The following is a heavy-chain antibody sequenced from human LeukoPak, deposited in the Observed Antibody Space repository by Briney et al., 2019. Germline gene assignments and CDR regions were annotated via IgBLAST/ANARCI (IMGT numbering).Heavy chain of an antibody. Sequence: GGSLRLSCAASGFSFSSSTMNWARQAPGKGLEWVSSIGSTSSDKYYIESVKGRFTISRDNAENLLYLQMDSLRADDTAAYYCAKGYNRKSWGQETGVPVSS. CDR3: AKGYNRKS. D-gene: IGHD1-1*01. CDR1: GFSFSSST. V-gene: IGHV3-21*01. CDR2: IGSTSSDK. J-gene: IGHJ4*02.